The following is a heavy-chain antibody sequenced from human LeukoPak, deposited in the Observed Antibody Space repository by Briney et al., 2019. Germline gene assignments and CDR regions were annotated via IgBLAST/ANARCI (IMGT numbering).Heavy chain of an antibody. Sequence: SETLSLTCTVSGGSVSSSSYYWGWIRQPPGKRLEWIGSIYYSGSTYYNPSLKSRVTISVDTSKNQFSLKLSSVTAADTAVYYCARSSGWSRYFDYWGQGTLVTVSS. CDR1: GGSVSSSSYY. D-gene: IGHD6-19*01. CDR3: ARSSGWSRYFDY. J-gene: IGHJ4*02. CDR2: IYYSGST. V-gene: IGHV4-39*01.